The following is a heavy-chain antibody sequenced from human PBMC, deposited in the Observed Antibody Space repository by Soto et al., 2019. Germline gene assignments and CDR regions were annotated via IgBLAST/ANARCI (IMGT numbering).Heavy chain of an antibody. CDR2: ISSSSSTI. V-gene: IGHV3-48*02. J-gene: IGHJ6*02. CDR1: GFTFSSYS. Sequence: EVQLVESGGGLVQPGGSLRLSCAASGFTFSSYSMNWVRQAPGKGLEWVSYISSSSSTIYYADSVKGRFTISRDNAKNSLYLQMNSLRDEDTAVYYCARDEGGYSYGWYYYGMDVWGQGTTVTVSS. CDR3: ARDEGGYSYGWYYYGMDV. D-gene: IGHD5-18*01.